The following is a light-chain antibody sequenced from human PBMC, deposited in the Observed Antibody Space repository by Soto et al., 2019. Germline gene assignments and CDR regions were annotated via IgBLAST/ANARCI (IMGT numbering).Light chain of an antibody. V-gene: IGLV1-51*01. CDR2: DNN. Sequence: QPVLTQPPSVSAAPGQRVTISCSGSSSNIGNNYVSWYQQLPGTAPKLLIYDNNKRPSGIPDRFSGSTSGTSATLAIAGLQTGDEADYYCDSWDNSLSVVLFGGGTKVTVL. CDR1: SSNIGNNY. CDR3: DSWDNSLSVVL. J-gene: IGLJ2*01.